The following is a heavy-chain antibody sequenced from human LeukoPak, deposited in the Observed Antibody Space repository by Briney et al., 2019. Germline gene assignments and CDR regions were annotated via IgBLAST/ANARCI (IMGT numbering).Heavy chain of an antibody. V-gene: IGHV3-11*04. Sequence: GGSLRLSCAASGFTFSDYYMSWLRQAPGKGLEWVSYISSSGSTIYYADSVKGRFTISRDNAKNSLYLQMNSLRAEDTAVYYCARDGMTTVTKFDYWGQGTLVTVSS. D-gene: IGHD4-17*01. J-gene: IGHJ4*02. CDR1: GFTFSDYY. CDR3: ARDGMTTVTKFDY. CDR2: ISSSGSTI.